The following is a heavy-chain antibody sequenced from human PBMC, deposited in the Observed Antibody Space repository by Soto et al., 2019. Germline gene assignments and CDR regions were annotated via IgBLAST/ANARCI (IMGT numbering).Heavy chain of an antibody. CDR3: ARRVGATRFYYYYYGMDV. V-gene: IGHV1-69*01. J-gene: IGHJ6*02. CDR1: GGTFSSYA. D-gene: IGHD1-26*01. CDR2: IIPIFGTA. Sequence: QVQLVQFGAEVKKPGSSVKVSCKASGGTFSSYAISWVRQAPGQGLEWMGGIIPIFGTANYAQKFQGRVTITADESTSTAYMELSSLRSEDTAVYYCARRVGATRFYYYYYGMDVWGQGTTVTVSS.